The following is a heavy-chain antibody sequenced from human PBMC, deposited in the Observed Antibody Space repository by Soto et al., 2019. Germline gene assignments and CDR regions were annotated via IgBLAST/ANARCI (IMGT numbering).Heavy chain of an antibody. D-gene: IGHD3-3*01. J-gene: IGHJ4*02. CDR3: ASDQFVLDSRPVGGVAH. V-gene: IGHV3-74*01. Sequence: EVQLEESGGGLVQPGGSLRLSCAASGFAFSSYCMYWVRQAPGKGLVWVARINSDGSFTSYADSVKGRVTLSRDNAKNTLYLQMSSLRAEDTAVYYWASDQFVLDSRPVGGVAHWGQGTLVTVSS. CDR2: INSDGSFT. CDR1: GFAFSSYC.